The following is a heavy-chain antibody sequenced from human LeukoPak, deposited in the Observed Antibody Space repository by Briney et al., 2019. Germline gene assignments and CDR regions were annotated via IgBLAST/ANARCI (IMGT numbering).Heavy chain of an antibody. CDR1: GFTFSTYN. D-gene: IGHD1-26*01. CDR2: ISSSSSTI. CDR3: ARGGSYIFDC. V-gene: IGHV3-48*02. Sequence: GGSLRLSCAASGFTFSTYNMNWVRQAPGMGLEWVSYISSSSSTIYYADSVKGRFTISRDNDKNSLYLQMNSLRDEDTAVYYCARGGSYIFDCWGQGTLVTVSS. J-gene: IGHJ4*02.